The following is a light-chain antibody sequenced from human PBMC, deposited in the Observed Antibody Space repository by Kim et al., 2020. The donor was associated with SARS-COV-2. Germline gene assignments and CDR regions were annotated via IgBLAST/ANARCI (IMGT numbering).Light chain of an antibody. J-gene: IGKJ1*01. V-gene: IGKV1-6*01. CDR3: LQDYSYPRT. CDR2: IAS. CDR1: QGIRND. Sequence: AIQMTQSPSYLSASVGDRVTITCRASQGIRNDLSWYQQKPGKAPKLLIYIASSLQSGVPSRFSGSGSGTDFTLTISSLQPEDFAIYYCLQDYSYPRTFGQGTKVDIK.